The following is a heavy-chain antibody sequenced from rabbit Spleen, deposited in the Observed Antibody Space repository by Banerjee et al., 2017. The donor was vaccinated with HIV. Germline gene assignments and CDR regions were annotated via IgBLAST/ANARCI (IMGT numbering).Heavy chain of an antibody. Sequence: QEQLVESGGGLVKPGTSLTLTCTASGFSFINGYYMCWVRQAPGKGLEWISCIAGDSSGFTYSATWAKGRFTCSKTSSTTVTLQMTSLTAADTATYFCARAGGAGYGYAFHLWGPGTLVTV. J-gene: IGHJ4*01. V-gene: IGHV1S45*01. CDR3: ARAGGAGYGYAFHL. D-gene: IGHD6-1*01. CDR1: GFSFINGYY. CDR2: IAGDSSGFT.